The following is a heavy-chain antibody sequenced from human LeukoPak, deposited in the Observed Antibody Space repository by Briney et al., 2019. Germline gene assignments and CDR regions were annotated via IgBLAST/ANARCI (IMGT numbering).Heavy chain of an antibody. CDR1: GFTFSSYG. Sequence: GGSLRLSCAASGFTFSSYGMHWVRQAPGKGLEWVAVISYDGTNKYYADSVKGRFTISRDNSKNTLYLQMNSLRAEDTAVYYCARDLKWELPLDYWGQGTLVTVSS. CDR3: ARDLKWELPLDY. CDR2: ISYDGTNK. V-gene: IGHV3-30*03. J-gene: IGHJ4*02. D-gene: IGHD1-26*01.